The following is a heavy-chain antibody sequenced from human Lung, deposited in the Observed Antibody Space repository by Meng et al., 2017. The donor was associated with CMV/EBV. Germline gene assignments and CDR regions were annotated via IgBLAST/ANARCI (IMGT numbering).Heavy chain of an antibody. J-gene: IGHJ4*02. CDR3: SKGAGSVGRIHCEC. D-gene: IGHD1-26*01. V-gene: IGHV3-33*03. CDR1: GFSISDTG. Sequence: LTCAASGFSISDTGMHWVRQAPGKGLEWLAVTFYDGFNKYYVESVRGRFTISRDNSENTIQLQMNNLRGEDTAVYYCSKGAGSVGRIHCECWGQGAXVTVDS. CDR2: TFYDGFNK.